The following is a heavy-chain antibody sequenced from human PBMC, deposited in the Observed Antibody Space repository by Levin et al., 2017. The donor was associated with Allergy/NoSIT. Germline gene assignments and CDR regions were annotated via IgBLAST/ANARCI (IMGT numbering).Heavy chain of an antibody. CDR3: AKERCSTSCSVHWFDP. D-gene: IGHD2-2*01. J-gene: IGHJ5*02. CDR2: ISGSGGST. V-gene: IGHV3-23*01. CDR1: GFTFGTYG. Sequence: GGSLRLSCAASGFTFGTYGMSWVRQAPGKGLEWVSGISGSGGSTYYADSVKGRFTISRDNSKNTLYLQMNSLRAEDTAVYYCAKERCSTSCSVHWFDPWGQGTLVTVSS.